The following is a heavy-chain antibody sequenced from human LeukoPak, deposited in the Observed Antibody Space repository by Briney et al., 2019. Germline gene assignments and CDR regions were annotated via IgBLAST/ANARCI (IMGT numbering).Heavy chain of an antibody. CDR2: IETDGSST. J-gene: IGHJ4*02. V-gene: IGHV3-74*01. CDR3: ARDPSAVAGFFDY. CDR1: GFTFSTYW. Sequence: PGGSLRLSCAASGFTFSTYWMHWVRQAPGKGLVWISRIETDGSSTSYADSVKGRFTISRDNAKNTLYLQMNSLRAEDTAVYYCARDPSAVAGFFDYWGQGTLFTVSS. D-gene: IGHD6-19*01.